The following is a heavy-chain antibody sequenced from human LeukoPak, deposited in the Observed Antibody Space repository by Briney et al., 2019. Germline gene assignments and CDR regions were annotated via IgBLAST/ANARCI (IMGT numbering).Heavy chain of an antibody. J-gene: IGHJ3*02. V-gene: IGHV3-7*01. CDR1: GFTFSNYG. CDR2: MKQDASEY. Sequence: GGSLRLSCGASGFTFSNYGMLWVRQAPGKGLEWVANMKQDASEYYYADSVRGRFTISRDHAKNSLYLQMNSLRAEDTAVYYCARARGSATSDAFDIWGQGTMVTVSS. CDR3: ARARGSATSDAFDI. D-gene: IGHD2-15*01.